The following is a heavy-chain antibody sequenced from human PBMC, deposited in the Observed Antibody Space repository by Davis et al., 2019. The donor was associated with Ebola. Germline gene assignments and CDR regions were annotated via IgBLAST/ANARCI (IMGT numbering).Heavy chain of an antibody. J-gene: IGHJ5*02. V-gene: IGHV3-43*02. CDR2: ISGDGGST. D-gene: IGHD6-19*01. Sequence: GESLRLSCAASGFTFDDYAMHWVRQAPGRGLEWVSLISGDGGSTYYADSVKGRFTISRDNSKNSLYLQMNSLRTEDTALYYCAKDSSSVYSSGWLYNWFDPWGQGTLVTVSS. CDR1: GFTFDDYA. CDR3: AKDSSSVYSSGWLYNWFDP.